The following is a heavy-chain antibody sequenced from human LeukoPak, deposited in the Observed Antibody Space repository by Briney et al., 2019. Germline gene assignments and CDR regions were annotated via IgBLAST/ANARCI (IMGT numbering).Heavy chain of an antibody. CDR1: GFTFSSYG. CDR3: AKDLFYYDKGGFDY. V-gene: IGHV3-30*18. J-gene: IGHJ4*02. Sequence: PGGSLRLSCAASGFTFSSYGLHWVRQAPDKGLEWVAFISYDGSNKFYGDSVKGRFTISRDNSKNTLYLQMNSLRIEDTAVYYCAKDLFYYDKGGFDYWGQGTLVTVSS. D-gene: IGHD3-22*01. CDR2: ISYDGSNK.